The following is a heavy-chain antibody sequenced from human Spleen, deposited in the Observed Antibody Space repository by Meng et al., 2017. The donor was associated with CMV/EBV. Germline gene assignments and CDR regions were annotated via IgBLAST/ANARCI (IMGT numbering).Heavy chain of an antibody. D-gene: IGHD2-2*01. CDR2: ISGSGASS. Sequence: GESLKISCAASGFTFDSYAMHWVRQAPGKGLEWLSAISGSGASSYYTDSVKGRFTISRDNAKNSLYLQMNSLRAEDTAVYYCARDGCSSTSCFNFHYWSQGTLVTV. CDR3: ARDGCSSTSCFNFHY. V-gene: IGHV3-23*01. J-gene: IGHJ4*02. CDR1: GFTFDSYA.